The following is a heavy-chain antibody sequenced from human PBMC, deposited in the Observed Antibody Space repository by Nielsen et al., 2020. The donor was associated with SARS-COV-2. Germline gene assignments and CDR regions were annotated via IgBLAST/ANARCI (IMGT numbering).Heavy chain of an antibody. CDR3: ARDGEGNGLNYYYYGMDV. V-gene: IGHV3-7*03. D-gene: IGHD3-3*01. J-gene: IGHJ6*02. Sequence: GESLKISCAASGFTFDDYGMSWVRQAPGKGLEWVANIKQDGSEKYYVDSVKGRFTISRDNAKNSLYLQMNSLRAEDTAVYYCARDGEGNGLNYYYYGMDVWGQGTTVTVSS. CDR1: GFTFDDYG. CDR2: IKQDGSEK.